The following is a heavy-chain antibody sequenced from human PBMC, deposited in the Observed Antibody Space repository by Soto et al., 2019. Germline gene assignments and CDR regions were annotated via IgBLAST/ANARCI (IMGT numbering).Heavy chain of an antibody. CDR1: GFTFSDYY. J-gene: IGHJ4*02. Sequence: QVQLVESGGGLVKPGGSLRLSCEASGFTFSDYYMRWIRQAPGKGLEWVSYISSSGILIYYADSVKGRFTIARDNAKNSLSLQMNSLRAEDTAVYYCARGEDEYTSSSVGYWGQGTLVTVSS. D-gene: IGHD6-6*01. CDR2: ISSSGILI. CDR3: ARGEDEYTSSSVGY. V-gene: IGHV3-11*01.